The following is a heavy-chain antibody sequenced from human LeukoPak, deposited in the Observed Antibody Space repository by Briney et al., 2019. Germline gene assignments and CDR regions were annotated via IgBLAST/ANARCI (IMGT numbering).Heavy chain of an antibody. Sequence: SETLSLTCTVSGGSISSYYWSWIRQPPGKGLEWIGYIYYSGSTNYNPSLKSRVTISVDTSKNQFSLKLSSVTAADTAVYYCASGGIYDSSGLAPDYWGQGTLVTVSS. J-gene: IGHJ4*02. CDR1: GGSISSYY. V-gene: IGHV4-59*01. D-gene: IGHD3-22*01. CDR3: ASGGIYDSSGLAPDY. CDR2: IYYSGST.